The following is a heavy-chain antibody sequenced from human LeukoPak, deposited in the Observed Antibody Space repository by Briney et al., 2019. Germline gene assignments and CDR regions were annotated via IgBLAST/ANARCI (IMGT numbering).Heavy chain of an antibody. V-gene: IGHV3-21*01. CDR1: GFTFSSYS. CDR2: ISSSSSYI. CDR3: ARDKGPYYFDQ. J-gene: IGHJ4*02. Sequence: RGSLRLSCAASGFTFSSYSMNWVRQAPGKGLEWVSSISSSSSYIYYADSVKGRFTISRDNAKNSLYLQMNSLRAEDTAVYYCARDKGPYYFDQWGQGTLLTVSS.